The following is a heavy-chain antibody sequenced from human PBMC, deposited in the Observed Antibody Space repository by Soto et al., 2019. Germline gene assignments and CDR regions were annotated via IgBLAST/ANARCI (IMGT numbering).Heavy chain of an antibody. V-gene: IGHV3-30*19. CDR2: TSYDGSDK. CDR3: ARWGTTGGLDV. J-gene: IGHJ1*01. Sequence: QVQLVESGGGVVQPGTSLRVSCVGSGFTFRSYVIHWVRQAPGKGLEWVALTSYDGSDKYYGDSVRGRFTISRENSRNTVDLQRDSLRLEDTALYYCARWGTTGGLDVWGQGTLVSVSS. CDR1: GFTFRSYV. D-gene: IGHD3-16*01.